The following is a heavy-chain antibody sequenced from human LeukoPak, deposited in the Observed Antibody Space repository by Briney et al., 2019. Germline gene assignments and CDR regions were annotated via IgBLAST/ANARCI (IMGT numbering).Heavy chain of an antibody. CDR3: ARDLYGNSFRVYYGMDV. V-gene: IGHV3-11*06. J-gene: IGHJ6*02. CDR1: GFTFSDYY. CDR2: ISSSST. Sequence: PGGSLRLSCAASGFTFSDYYMSWIRQAPGKGLEWVSYISSSSTYYADSVKGRFTISRDNAKNSLFLQMNSLRAEDTAVYYCARDLYGNSFRVYYGMDVWGQGTTVTVSS. D-gene: IGHD4-23*01.